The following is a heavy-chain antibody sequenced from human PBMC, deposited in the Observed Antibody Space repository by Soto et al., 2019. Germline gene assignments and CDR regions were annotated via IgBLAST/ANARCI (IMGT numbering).Heavy chain of an antibody. J-gene: IGHJ6*02. D-gene: IGHD3-10*01. CDR1: GYTFTSYA. CDR2: INAGNGNT. Sequence: ASVKVSCKASGYTFTSYAMHWVRQAPGQRLEWMGWINAGNGNTKYSQKFQGRVTITRDTSASTAYMELSSLRSEDTAVYYCASNLRSPGLLWFGESGPHYYYGMDVWGQGTTVTVSS. CDR3: ASNLRSPGLLWFGESGPHYYYGMDV. V-gene: IGHV1-3*01.